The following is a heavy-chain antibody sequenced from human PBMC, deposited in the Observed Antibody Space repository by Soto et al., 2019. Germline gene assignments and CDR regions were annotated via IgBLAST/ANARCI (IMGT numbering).Heavy chain of an antibody. V-gene: IGHV3-23*01. CDR3: AKMGIGGTFDGFDI. D-gene: IGHD1-7*01. J-gene: IGHJ3*02. CDR1: GFTFSSYA. CDR2: ISDSGGNT. Sequence: EVQLLESGGGLAQPGGSLRLSCAASGFTFSSYAMSWVRQAPVKGLEWVSAISDSGGNTYYADSVKGRFTISRDNSKNTLYLQMNSLRAEDTAVYYCAKMGIGGTFDGFDIWGQGTMVTVSS.